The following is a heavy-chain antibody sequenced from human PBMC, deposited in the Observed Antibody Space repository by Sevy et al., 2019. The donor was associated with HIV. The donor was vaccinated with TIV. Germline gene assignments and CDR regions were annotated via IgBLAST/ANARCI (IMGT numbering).Heavy chain of an antibody. V-gene: IGHV3-9*03. CDR3: VKDTTTDSSGYYPGGFDY. J-gene: IGHJ4*02. D-gene: IGHD3-22*01. Sequence: GGSLRLSCAASGFTFDNYAMHWVRQAPGKGLQWVSGISWNGKSIHYADSVKGRFTISRDNAKNSLYLQMNSLRPDDMALYYCVKDTTTDSSGYYPGGFDYWGQGTLVTVSS. CDR1: GFTFDNYA. CDR2: ISWNGKSI.